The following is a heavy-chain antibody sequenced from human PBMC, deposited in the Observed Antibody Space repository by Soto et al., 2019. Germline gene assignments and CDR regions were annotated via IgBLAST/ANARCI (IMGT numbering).Heavy chain of an antibody. J-gene: IGHJ4*02. Sequence: SGGSLRLSCAVSGFTFGDFAMSWVRQAPGKGLEWVSGINWNGISTSYRDSVKGRFIISRDDAQNSLYLQMNSLRAEDTALYYCARDGFQYDDGGYYEFDYWGQGTMVTVSS. CDR2: INWNGIST. D-gene: IGHD3-22*01. V-gene: IGHV3-20*04. CDR1: GFTFGDFA. CDR3: ARDGFQYDDGGYYEFDY.